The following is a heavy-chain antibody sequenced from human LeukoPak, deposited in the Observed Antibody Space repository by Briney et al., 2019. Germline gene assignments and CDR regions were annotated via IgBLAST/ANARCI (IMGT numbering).Heavy chain of an antibody. Sequence: ASVKVSCKASGYTFTGHYMHWVRQAPGQGLEWMGWINPNSGGTNSAQKFQGRVTMTRDTSISTAYMELSRLRSDDTAVYYCARERGYCSSTSCYTSDAFDIWGQGTLVTVSS. J-gene: IGHJ3*02. D-gene: IGHD2-2*02. V-gene: IGHV1-2*02. CDR1: GYTFTGHY. CDR3: ARERGYCSSTSCYTSDAFDI. CDR2: INPNSGGT.